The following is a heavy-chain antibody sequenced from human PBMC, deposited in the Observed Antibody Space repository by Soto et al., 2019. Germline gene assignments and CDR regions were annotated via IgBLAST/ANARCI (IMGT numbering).Heavy chain of an antibody. D-gene: IGHD6-19*01. Sequence: ASVKVSCKASGYTFTSYGISWVRQAPGQGLEWMGWISAYNGNTNYAQKLQGRVTMTTDTSTSTAYMELRSLRSEDTAVYYCARDNAVAGVKENYYYYGMDVWGQGTTVTVSS. V-gene: IGHV1-18*01. CDR3: ARDNAVAGVKENYYYYGMDV. CDR1: GYTFTSYG. CDR2: ISAYNGNT. J-gene: IGHJ6*02.